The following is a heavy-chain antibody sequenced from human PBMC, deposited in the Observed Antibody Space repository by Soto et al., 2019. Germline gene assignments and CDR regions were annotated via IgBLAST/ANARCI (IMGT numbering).Heavy chain of an antibody. V-gene: IGHV2-5*02. CDR1: GFSLTASAVG. D-gene: IGHD4-4*01. Sequence: QITLKESGPTLVKPTETLTLTCSFSGFSLTASAVGVGWIRQPPGKALEWLALIYSDADKRSSPSLKNRVTITKDTSKNHVFLTLTNIDPVDTGTYYCAHSLSNFRFFDYWGQGILVTVSS. CDR3: AHSLSNFRFFDY. J-gene: IGHJ4*02. CDR2: IYSDADK.